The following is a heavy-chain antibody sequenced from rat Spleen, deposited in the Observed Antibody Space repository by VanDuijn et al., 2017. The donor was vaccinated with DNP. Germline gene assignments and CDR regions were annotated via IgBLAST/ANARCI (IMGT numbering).Heavy chain of an antibody. D-gene: IGHD1-4*01. V-gene: IGHV5-22*01. CDR3: GRGLLPGYNSRFGY. CDR1: GFTFSDYY. Sequence: EVQLVESGGGLVQPGRSLKLSCLVSGFTFSDYYMAWVRQAPKKGLEWVASISYEGSITYYGDSVKGRFTISRDNAKSTLYLQMNSLRSEDTATYYCGRGLLPGYNSRFGYWGQGTLVTVSS. J-gene: IGHJ3*01. CDR2: ISYEGSIT.